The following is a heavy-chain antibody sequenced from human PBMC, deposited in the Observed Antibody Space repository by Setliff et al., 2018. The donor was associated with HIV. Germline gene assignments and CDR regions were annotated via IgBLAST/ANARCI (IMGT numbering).Heavy chain of an antibody. V-gene: IGHV1-8*02. D-gene: IGHD3-10*01. CDR2: MTPHSGDT. CDR3: ARGWGLWFGQLSILPLDP. Sequence: ASVKVSCKASGYTFTSYDINWVRQATGQGLEWMGWMTPHSGDTISADRFQGRLVMTTNTSTTTAFMELSSLRSDDTALYFCARGWGLWFGQLSILPLDPWGQGTLVTVSS. J-gene: IGHJ5*02. CDR1: GYTFTSYD.